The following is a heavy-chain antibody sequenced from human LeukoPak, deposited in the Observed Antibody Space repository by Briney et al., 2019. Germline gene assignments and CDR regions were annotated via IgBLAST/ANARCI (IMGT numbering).Heavy chain of an antibody. CDR2: FYYTGST. Sequence: SETLSLTCTVSGGSISSNGYYWGWIRQPPGKGLEWIGSFYYTGSTFYSPSLKSRVTISVDTSKNQFSLKLSSVSATDAAVYYCARGTRVGNTGYSFDYWGHGTLVTVSS. CDR1: GGSISSNGYY. D-gene: IGHD3-9*01. J-gene: IGHJ4*01. V-gene: IGHV4-39*01. CDR3: ARGTRVGNTGYSFDY.